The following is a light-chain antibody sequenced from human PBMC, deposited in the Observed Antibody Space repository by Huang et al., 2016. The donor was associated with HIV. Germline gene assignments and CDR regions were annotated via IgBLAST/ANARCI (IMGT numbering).Light chain of an antibody. CDR3: QHRSNWPPYT. V-gene: IGKV3-11*01. CDR2: DAS. Sequence: EIVFPQSPATLSLSPGERATLSCRASQSVSSHLAGYQQKLGQAPRLLIYDASNRATGIPARVSASGSGTDFTLTISSLEPEDIAVYYCQHRSNWPPYTFGQGTKLEIK. CDR1: QSVSSH. J-gene: IGKJ2*01.